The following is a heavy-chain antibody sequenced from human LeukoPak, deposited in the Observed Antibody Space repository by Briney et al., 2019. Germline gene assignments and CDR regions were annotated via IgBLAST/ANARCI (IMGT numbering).Heavy chain of an antibody. V-gene: IGHV4-61*02. D-gene: IGHD1-26*01. Sequence: PSQTLSLTRTVSGVSISSGSYYWSWIRQPAGKGLEWIGRIYTSGSTNYNPSLKSRVTISVDTSKNQFSLKLSSVTAADTAVYYCARSLLSGSYFGWFDPWGQGTLVTVSS. CDR3: ARSLLSGSYFGWFDP. J-gene: IGHJ5*02. CDR2: IYTSGST. CDR1: GVSISSGSYY.